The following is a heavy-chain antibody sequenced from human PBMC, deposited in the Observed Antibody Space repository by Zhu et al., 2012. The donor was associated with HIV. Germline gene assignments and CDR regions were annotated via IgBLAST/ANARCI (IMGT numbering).Heavy chain of an antibody. CDR3: ARKFFTLGLDLLDHASDV. J-gene: IGHJ3*01. D-gene: IGHD3/OR15-3a*01. CDR1: GASISDSNW. V-gene: IGHV4-4*02. CDR2: VYHTGHT. Sequence: QVQLQESGPGLVKPSGTLSVTCGVSGASISDSNWWSWIRLSPQRGLEWIGEVYHTGHTNYNPSLKSRVTMSVDKSNNRFSLKLTSVTAADTAVYYCARKFFTLGLDLLDHASDVWGQRDNGSPSRQ.